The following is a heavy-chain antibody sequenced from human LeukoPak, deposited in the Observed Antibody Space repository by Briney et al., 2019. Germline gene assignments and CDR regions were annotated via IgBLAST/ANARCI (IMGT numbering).Heavy chain of an antibody. CDR3: ARVENWFDP. CDR1: GGSISSSSYY. J-gene: IGHJ5*02. Sequence: SSETLSLTCTVSGGSISSSSYYWGWIRQPPGKGLEWIGSIYYSGSTYYNPSLKSRVTISVDTSKNQFSLKLSSVTAADTAVYYCARVENWFDPWGQGTLVTVSS. CDR2: IYYSGST. V-gene: IGHV4-39*07.